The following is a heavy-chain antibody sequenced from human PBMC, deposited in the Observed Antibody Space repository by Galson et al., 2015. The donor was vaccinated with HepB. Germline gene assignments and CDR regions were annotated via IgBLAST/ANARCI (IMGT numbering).Heavy chain of an antibody. J-gene: IGHJ6*02. Sequence: SVKVSCKASGYTFTGYYMHWVRQAPRQGLEWMGWINPNSGGTNYAQKFQGWVTMTRDTSISTAYMELRSLRSDDTAVYYCARGHITMVRGVIRCLYGMDVWGQGTTVTVSS. CDR1: GYTFTGYY. D-gene: IGHD3-10*01. CDR2: INPNSGGT. V-gene: IGHV1-2*04. CDR3: ARGHITMVRGVIRCLYGMDV.